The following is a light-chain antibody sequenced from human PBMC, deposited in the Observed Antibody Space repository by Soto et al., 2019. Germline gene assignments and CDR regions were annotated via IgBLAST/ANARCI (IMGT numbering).Light chain of an antibody. Sequence: QAVVTQPASVSGSPGQSLTISCSGTSSDVGRYNYVSWYQQYPGKAPKLILYDVNNRPSGVSNRFSGSKSADTASLTISGLQAEDEADYFCASYTTSNTLPYVFGTGTKLTVL. CDR2: DVN. V-gene: IGLV2-14*03. CDR1: SSDVGRYNY. J-gene: IGLJ1*01. CDR3: ASYTTSNTLPYV.